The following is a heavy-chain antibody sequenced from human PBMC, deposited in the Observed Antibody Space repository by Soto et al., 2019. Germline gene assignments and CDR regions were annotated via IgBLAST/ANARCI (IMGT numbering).Heavy chain of an antibody. CDR2: ISYDGSNE. J-gene: IGHJ4*02. Sequence: GGSLRLSCAASGFTFSSYGMHWVRQAPGKGLEWVAVISYDGSNEYYADSVKGRFTISRDNSKNTLYLQMNTLRAEDTAVYYCAKLLLWFGELSYYFDYWGQGT. D-gene: IGHD3-10*01. V-gene: IGHV3-30*18. CDR1: GFTFSSYG. CDR3: AKLLLWFGELSYYFDY.